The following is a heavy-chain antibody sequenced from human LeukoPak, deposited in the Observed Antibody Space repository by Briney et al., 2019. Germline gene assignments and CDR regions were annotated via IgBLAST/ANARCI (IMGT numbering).Heavy chain of an antibody. CDR3: ARVGAKDWFDP. Sequence: GGSLRLSCAASGFTSSSYSMNWVRQAPGKGLEWVSSISSSSSYIYYADSVKGRFTISRDNAKNSLYLQMNSLRAEDTAVYYCARVGAKDWFDPWGQGTLVTVSS. CDR1: GFTSSSYS. J-gene: IGHJ5*02. CDR2: ISSSSSYI. V-gene: IGHV3-21*01.